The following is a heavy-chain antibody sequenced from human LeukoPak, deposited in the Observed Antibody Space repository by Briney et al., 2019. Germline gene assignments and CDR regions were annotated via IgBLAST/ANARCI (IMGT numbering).Heavy chain of an antibody. V-gene: IGHV4-59*12. CDR3: AKSNGYGLIDI. CDR1: GGSIRNYY. Sequence: NPSETMSLTCTVSGGSIRNYYWGWVRQPPGKALEWIGNIFYSGSTYYSPSLKSRVTISLDTSRNQFSLKLNSVTAADTAVYYCAKSNGYGLIDIWGQGTMVTVSS. J-gene: IGHJ3*02. CDR2: IFYSGST. D-gene: IGHD3-22*01.